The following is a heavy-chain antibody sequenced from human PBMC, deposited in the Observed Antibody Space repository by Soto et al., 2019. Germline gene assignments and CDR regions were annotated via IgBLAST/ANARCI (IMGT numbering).Heavy chain of an antibody. D-gene: IGHD5-18*01. Sequence: EVQLVQSGAEVKKPGESMKISCKGSGYSFTSYWIGWVSQMPGKGLEWMGIIYPGDSDTRYIPSVQGQVTISDDKSINTAYLQCSSLKDADTDMYYCASHQVRVSPVYTAMDLYYFDYWGQGTLVTVSS. V-gene: IGHV5-51*01. CDR2: IYPGDSDT. CDR1: GYSFTSYW. J-gene: IGHJ4*02. CDR3: ASHQVRVSPVYTAMDLYYFDY.